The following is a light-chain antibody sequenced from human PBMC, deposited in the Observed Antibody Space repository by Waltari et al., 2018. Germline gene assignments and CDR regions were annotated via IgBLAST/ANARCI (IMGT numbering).Light chain of an antibody. J-gene: IGKJ1*01. CDR3: QQYTNLPGT. CDR1: QSINNW. CDR2: KAS. V-gene: IGKV1-5*03. Sequence: DIQMTQSPSTLSASVGDRVTITCRASQSINNWLAWYQQKPGEAPKFLISKASSLESGVPSRFGGSGFGTEFTLTISSLQPDDFATYYCQQYTNLPGTFGQGTKVEIK.